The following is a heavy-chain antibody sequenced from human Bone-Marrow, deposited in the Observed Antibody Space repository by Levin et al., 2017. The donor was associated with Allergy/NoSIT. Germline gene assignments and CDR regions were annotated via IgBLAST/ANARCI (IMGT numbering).Heavy chain of an antibody. V-gene: IGHV5-51*01. CDR3: ARIYCTSNSCYPHPFDY. D-gene: IGHD2-2*01. J-gene: IGHJ4*02. Sequence: GESLKISCKGSGYRFTNYWIGWVRQRPGKGLEWMGIIYPGDSDTRNSPSFQGQVTISVDKSISTAYLQWSSLKASDTAMYYCARIYCTSNSCYPHPFDYWGQGTLVAVSP. CDR1: GYRFTNYW. CDR2: IYPGDSDT.